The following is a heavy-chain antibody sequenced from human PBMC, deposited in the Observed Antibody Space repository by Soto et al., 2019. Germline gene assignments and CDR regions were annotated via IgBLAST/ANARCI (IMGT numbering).Heavy chain of an antibody. CDR1: GGSFSGYY. CDR3: ASSHYPDAFDI. J-gene: IGHJ3*02. CDR2: INHSGST. V-gene: IGHV4-34*01. D-gene: IGHD3-10*01. Sequence: QVQLQQWGAGLLKPSETLSLTCAVYGGSFSGYYWSWIRQPPGKGLEWIGEINHSGSTNYNPSLKSRVTISVDTSKIQFSLKLSSVTAADTAVYYCASSHYPDAFDIWGQGTMVTVSS.